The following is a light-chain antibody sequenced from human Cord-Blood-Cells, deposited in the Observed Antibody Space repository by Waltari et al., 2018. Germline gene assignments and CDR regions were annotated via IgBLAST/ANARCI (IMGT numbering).Light chain of an antibody. CDR3: SSYTSSSTLV. V-gene: IGLV2-14*01. CDR1: SRDVGGYNH. CDR2: DVS. J-gene: IGLJ3*02. Sequence: QSALPQPASVSGSPGPSITIPCTGTSRDVGGYNHVPWYQQHPGKAPNLMIYDVSNRPSGVSNRFSGSKSGNAASLTISGLQAEDEADYYCSSYTSSSTLVFGGGTKLTVL.